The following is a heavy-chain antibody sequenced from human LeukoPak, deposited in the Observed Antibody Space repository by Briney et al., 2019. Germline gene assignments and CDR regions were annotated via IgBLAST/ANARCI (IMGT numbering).Heavy chain of an antibody. V-gene: IGHV3-66*04. Sequence: GVSLRLSCAASGFTFSSYAMHWVRQAPGKGLEWVSVIYSGGSTFYADSVKGRFTISRDNSKNTLYLQMNSLRAEDTAVYYCARHGSITMVRGRLRYYYMDVWGKGTTVTISS. CDR1: GFTFSSYA. CDR2: IYSGGST. J-gene: IGHJ6*03. CDR3: ARHGSITMVRGRLRYYYMDV. D-gene: IGHD3-10*01.